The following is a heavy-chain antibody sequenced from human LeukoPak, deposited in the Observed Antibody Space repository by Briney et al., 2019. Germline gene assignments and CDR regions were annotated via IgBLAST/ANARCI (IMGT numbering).Heavy chain of an antibody. V-gene: IGHV5-51*01. J-gene: IGHJ3*02. Sequence: GPSLKFSSKGSGSGSTSYWIAWLRRIPVKGLEWMGIIYPGDFDTRYSPSFQGQVTISADKSISTAYLQWRSLKASDTAMYYCARLPSGPALNDAFDIWGQGTMVTVSS. CDR3: ARLPSGPALNDAFDI. D-gene: IGHD6-19*01. CDR1: GSGSTSYW. CDR2: IYPGDFDT.